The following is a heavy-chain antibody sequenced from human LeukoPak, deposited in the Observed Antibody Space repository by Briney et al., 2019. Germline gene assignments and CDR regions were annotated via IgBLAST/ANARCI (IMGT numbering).Heavy chain of an antibody. Sequence: GESLKISCKGSGYSFTSYWIAWVRQMPGKGLEWMGIFYPGDSDTRYSPSFQGQVTMSADKSISTAYLQWSSLKASDTAIYYCARGGSYRYGSSDYWGQGTLVTVSS. D-gene: IGHD5-18*01. J-gene: IGHJ4*02. CDR3: ARGGSYRYGSSDY. V-gene: IGHV5-51*01. CDR1: GYSFTSYW. CDR2: FYPGDSDT.